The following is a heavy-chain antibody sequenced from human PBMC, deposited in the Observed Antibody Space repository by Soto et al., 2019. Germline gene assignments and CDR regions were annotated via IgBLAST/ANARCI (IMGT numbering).Heavy chain of an antibody. D-gene: IGHD6-13*01. CDR1: GFTFSNAW. CDR2: IKRKIDGETT. J-gene: IGHJ4*02. V-gene: IGHV3-15*07. Sequence: EVPLVESGGGLVKPGGSLRLSCAASGFTFSNAWMNWVRQAPGKGLEWVGRIKRKIDGETTEYASPVKDRFTISRDDSKNTMFLQMNSLETEDTGVYYCTTYSGSSPEWGQGTLVTVSS. CDR3: TTYSGSSPE.